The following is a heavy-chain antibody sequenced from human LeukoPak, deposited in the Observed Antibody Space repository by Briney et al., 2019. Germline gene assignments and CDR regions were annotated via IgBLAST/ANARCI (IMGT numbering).Heavy chain of an antibody. CDR2: LNPRSGDT. Sequence: ASVKVSCKASGYTFSDYYIHWVRQAPGQGLEWMGWLNPRSGDTKFAQKFQGRVTMTRDTSISTAYMELSRLRSDDTAVYYCAREGKYSSSWSFYYYYYYMDVWGKGTTVTVSS. CDR3: AREGKYSSSWSFYYYYYYMDV. V-gene: IGHV1-2*02. D-gene: IGHD6-13*01. J-gene: IGHJ6*03. CDR1: GYTFSDYY.